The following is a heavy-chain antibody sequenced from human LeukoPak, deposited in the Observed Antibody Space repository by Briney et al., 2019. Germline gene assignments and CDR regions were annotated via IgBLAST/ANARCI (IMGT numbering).Heavy chain of an antibody. J-gene: IGHJ4*02. CDR2: ISDTPNTI. V-gene: IGHV3-48*03. CDR3: AREDTGSEYFDY. CDR1: GFTFSSYE. D-gene: IGHD5-12*01. Sequence: PGGSLTLSCVASGFTFSSYELNWVRQAPGKGLEWVSYISDTPNTIYYADSVKGRFTISRDNPKNSLFLQMNRLRVDDAAVYYCAREDTGSEYFDYWGQGTLGTVSS.